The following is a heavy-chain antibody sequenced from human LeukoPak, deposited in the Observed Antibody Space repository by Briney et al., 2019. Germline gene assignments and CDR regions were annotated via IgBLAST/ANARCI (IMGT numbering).Heavy chain of an antibody. J-gene: IGHJ3*02. CDR1: GGSFSGYY. CDR3: AREKNIVVVTAFDAFDI. CDR2: INHSGST. Sequence: PSETLSLTCAVYGGSFSGYYWSWIRQPPGKGLEWIGEINHSGSTNYNPSLKSRVTISVDTSKNHFSLKLSAVTAADTAVYYCAREKNIVVVTAFDAFDIWGQGTMVTVSS. D-gene: IGHD2-21*02. V-gene: IGHV4-34*01.